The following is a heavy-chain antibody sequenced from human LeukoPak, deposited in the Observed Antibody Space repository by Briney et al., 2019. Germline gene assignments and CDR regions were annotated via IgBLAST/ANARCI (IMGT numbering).Heavy chain of an antibody. J-gene: IGHJ3*02. CDR3: ARDLSLVRRDSSGRWNAFDI. CDR2: IYYSGST. D-gene: IGHD3-22*01. Sequence: SETLSLTCTVSGGSISSSSYYWGWIRQPPGKGLEWIGRIYYSGSTYYNPSLKSRVTISVDTSKNQFSLKLSSVTAADTAVYYCARDLSLVRRDSSGRWNAFDIWGQGTMVTVSS. V-gene: IGHV4-39*07. CDR1: GGSISSSSYY.